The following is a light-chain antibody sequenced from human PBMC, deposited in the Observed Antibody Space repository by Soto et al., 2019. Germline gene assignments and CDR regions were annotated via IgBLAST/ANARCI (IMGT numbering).Light chain of an antibody. CDR2: GAS. Sequence: EIVLTQSPGTLSLSPGERATLSCRASQSVSSSYLAWYQQKPGQAPRLLIYGASSRATGIPDRFSGSGSGTGFTLTISRLEPEDFAVYYCQQYGSSSIFTFGPGTKVDIK. CDR3: QQYGSSSIFT. J-gene: IGKJ3*01. V-gene: IGKV3-20*01. CDR1: QSVSSSY.